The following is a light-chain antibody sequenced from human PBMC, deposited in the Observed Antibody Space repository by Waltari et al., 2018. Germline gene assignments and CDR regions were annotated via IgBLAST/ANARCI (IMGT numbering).Light chain of an antibody. CDR1: QSVSTN. CDR3: QQYNDWPRT. CDR2: GAS. V-gene: IGKV3-15*01. J-gene: IGKJ1*01. Sequence: EIVMTQSPAILSASPGERPTLSCRASQSVSTNLAWYQQKPGQAPRLLIYGASTRATGIPDRFSGSGSGTEFTLTISSLQSEDFVVYSCQQYNDWPRTFGQGSKVEIK.